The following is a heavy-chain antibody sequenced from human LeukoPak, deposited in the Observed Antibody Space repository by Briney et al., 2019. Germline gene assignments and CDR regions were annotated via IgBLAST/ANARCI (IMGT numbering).Heavy chain of an antibody. CDR2: IYTSGST. V-gene: IGHV4-61*02. CDR1: GGSISSGSYY. CDR3: ARDPIVLMVYDTYYYYYMDV. D-gene: IGHD2-8*01. Sequence: SETLSLTCTVSGGSISSGSYYWSWIRQPAGKGLEWIGRIYTSGSTNYNPSLKSRVTISVDTTKNQFSLKLSSVTAAGTAVYYCARDPIVLMVYDTYYYYYMDVWGKGTTVTVSS. J-gene: IGHJ6*03.